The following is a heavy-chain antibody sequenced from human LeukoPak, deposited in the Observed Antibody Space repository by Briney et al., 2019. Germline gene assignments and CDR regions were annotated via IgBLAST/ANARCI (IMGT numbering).Heavy chain of an antibody. CDR1: GYTFSSYG. V-gene: IGHV1-18*01. Sequence: ASVKVSCKACGYTFSSYGISWVRQAPGQGLEWMGWISVYNGKTKYAQKFQGRVTLTTDTFTSTAYMEVTSLRSDDTAVYYCARDQYDSVWDSHRPFFDYWGQGTLVTVSS. D-gene: IGHD3-16*02. CDR3: ARDQYDSVWDSHRPFFDY. CDR2: ISVYNGKT. J-gene: IGHJ4*02.